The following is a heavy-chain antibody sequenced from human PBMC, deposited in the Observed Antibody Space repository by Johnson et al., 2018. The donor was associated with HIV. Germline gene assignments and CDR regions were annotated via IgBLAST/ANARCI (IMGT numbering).Heavy chain of an antibody. V-gene: IGHV3-30*04. CDR2: ISYDGSNK. Sequence: QVQLVESGGGVVQPGGSLRLSCAASGFSFSNYAMHWVRQAPGKGLEWVAVISYDGSNKYYADSVKGRFTISRDNSKNTLYLQMNSLRAWDSAVYYCVRVGGSWMLDAFDIWGQGTMVTVSS. CDR1: GFSFSNYA. CDR3: VRVGGSWMLDAFDI. D-gene: IGHD3-10*01. J-gene: IGHJ3*02.